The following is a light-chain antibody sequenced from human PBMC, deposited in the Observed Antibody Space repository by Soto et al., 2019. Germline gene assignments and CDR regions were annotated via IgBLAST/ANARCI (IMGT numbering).Light chain of an antibody. CDR3: SSSTSSDTLL. CDR1: SSDVGGYNY. J-gene: IGLJ2*01. CDR2: EVS. Sequence: QPVLTQPASVSESPGQSITISCTGTSSDVGGYNYVSWYQQHPGKAPKLMIYEVSNRPSGVSNRFSGSKSGNTASLTISGLQAEDEADYYCSSSTSSDTLLFGGGTKLTVL. V-gene: IGLV2-14*01.